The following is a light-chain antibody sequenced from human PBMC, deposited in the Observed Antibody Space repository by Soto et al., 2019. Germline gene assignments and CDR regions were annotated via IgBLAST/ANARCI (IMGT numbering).Light chain of an antibody. CDR1: SSDVGGYNS. CDR2: HVS. J-gene: IGLJ1*01. CDR3: SSYSSSSTSHV. V-gene: IGLV2-14*01. Sequence: QSALTQPASVSGSPGQSITISCTGASSDVGGYNSVSWYQQHPGKAPQLMIFHVSNRPSGVSNRFSGSKSANTASLTISGLQAEDEADYYCSSYSSSSTSHVFGTGTKLTVL.